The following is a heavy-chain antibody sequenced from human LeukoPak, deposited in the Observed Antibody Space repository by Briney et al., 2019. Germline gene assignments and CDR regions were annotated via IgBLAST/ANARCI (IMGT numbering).Heavy chain of an antibody. J-gene: IGHJ3*02. V-gene: IGHV3-7*03. CDR3: AKDRAKQWLVLIPPGAFDI. CDR2: MNEDGSDK. Sequence: GGSLRLSCAASGFTFSSHWMSWVRQAPGKGLEWVANMNEDGSDKYYVDSVKGRFTISRDNAKNSLYLQMNSLRAEDTAVYYCAKDRAKQWLVLIPPGAFDIWGQGTMVTVSS. CDR1: GFTFSSHW. D-gene: IGHD6-19*01.